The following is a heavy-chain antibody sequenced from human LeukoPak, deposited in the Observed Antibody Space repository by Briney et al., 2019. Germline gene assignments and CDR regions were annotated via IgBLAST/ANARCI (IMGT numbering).Heavy chain of an antibody. V-gene: IGHV4-39*01. D-gene: IGHD2-2*01. CDR1: GGSISSSSYY. CDR2: IYYSGST. J-gene: IGHJ4*02. CDR3: ARLLRYCSSTSCHYYFDY. Sequence: SETLSLTCTVSGGSISSSSYYWGWIRQPPGKGLEWIGSIYYSGSTYYNPSLKSRVTISVDTSKNQFSLKLSSVTAADTAVYYCARLLRYCSSTSCHYYFDYWGQGTLVTVSS.